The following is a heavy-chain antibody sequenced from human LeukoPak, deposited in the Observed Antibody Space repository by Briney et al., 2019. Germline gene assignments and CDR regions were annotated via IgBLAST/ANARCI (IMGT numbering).Heavy chain of an antibody. CDR3: ARGWAVAGTLGAFDI. CDR2: VFYSGRT. J-gene: IGHJ3*02. CDR1: GGFIRDSGYY. D-gene: IGHD6-19*01. V-gene: IGHV4-39*07. Sequence: SETLSLTCTVSGGFIRDSGYYWGWIRQPPGKGLEWIGTVFYSGRTYYNSSLQSRVTISVDTSKNQFSLKLSSVTAADTAVYYCARGWAVAGTLGAFDIWGQGTMVTVSS.